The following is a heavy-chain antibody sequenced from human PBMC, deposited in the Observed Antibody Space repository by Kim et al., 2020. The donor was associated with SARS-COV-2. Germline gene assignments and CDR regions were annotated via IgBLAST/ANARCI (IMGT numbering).Heavy chain of an antibody. Sequence: FQGRVTITRDTSASTAYMELSSLRSEDTAVYYCARRYSSSWYKFGYYFDYWGQGTLVTVSS. J-gene: IGHJ4*02. D-gene: IGHD6-13*01. CDR3: ARRYSSSWYKFGYYFDY. V-gene: IGHV1-3*01.